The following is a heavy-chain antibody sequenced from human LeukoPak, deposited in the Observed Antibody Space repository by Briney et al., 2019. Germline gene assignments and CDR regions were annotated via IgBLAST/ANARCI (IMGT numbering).Heavy chain of an antibody. CDR1: GGSFSGYY. CDR3: ARRKSRGPFDY. V-gene: IGHV4-34*01. D-gene: IGHD2-2*01. CDR2: INHSGST. J-gene: IGHJ4*02. Sequence: SETLSLTCAVYGGSFSGYYWSWIRQPPGKGLEWIGEINHSGSTNYNPSLKSRVTISVDASKNQFSLKLSSVTAADTAVYYCARRKSRGPFDYWGQGTLVTVSS.